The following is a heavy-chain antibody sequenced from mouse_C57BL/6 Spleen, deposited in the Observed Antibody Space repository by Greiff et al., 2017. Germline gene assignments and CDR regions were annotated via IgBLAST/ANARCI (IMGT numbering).Heavy chain of an antibody. J-gene: IGHJ1*03. CDR3: ARRITTVVAGDWYFDV. CDR1: GYTFTSYW. V-gene: IGHV1-52*01. CDR2: IDPSDSET. D-gene: IGHD1-1*01. Sequence: QVQLKEPGAELVRPGSSVKLSCKASGYTFTSYWMHWVKQRPIPGLEWIGNIDPSDSETHYNQQFKDKATVTVDKSSSTAYMQLSSLTSEDSAVYYCARRITTVVAGDWYFDVWGTGTTVTVSS.